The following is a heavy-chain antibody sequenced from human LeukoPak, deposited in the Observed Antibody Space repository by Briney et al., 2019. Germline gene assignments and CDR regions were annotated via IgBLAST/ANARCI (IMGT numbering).Heavy chain of an antibody. CDR3: AKSLRNAFDI. J-gene: IGHJ3*02. CDR1: GFTFSNYS. D-gene: IGHD3-3*01. CDR2: ISSSSSTI. V-gene: IGHV3-48*01. Sequence: GGSLRLSCAASGFTFSNYSMNWVRQAPGKGLEWVSYISSSSSTIYYADSVKGRFTISRDNAKKSLYLQMNSLRAEDTAAYYCAKSLRNAFDIWGQGTMVTVSS.